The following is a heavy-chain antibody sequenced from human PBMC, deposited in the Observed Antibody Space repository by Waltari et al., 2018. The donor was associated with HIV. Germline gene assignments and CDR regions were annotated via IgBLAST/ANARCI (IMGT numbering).Heavy chain of an antibody. Sequence: QVELQESGPGLVKPSETLSLTCTVSGGSITSYYWSWIRQSPGLGLEWIGHIYYIGRTTYNPSRKGRGIMSLDTSKNHISLNLRSLSAADTAVYYCARDLVVAAAEGFDPWGQGILVTVSS. D-gene: IGHD2-15*01. V-gene: IGHV4-59*01. CDR2: IYYIGRT. CDR1: GGSITSYY. J-gene: IGHJ5*02. CDR3: ARDLVVAAAEGFDP.